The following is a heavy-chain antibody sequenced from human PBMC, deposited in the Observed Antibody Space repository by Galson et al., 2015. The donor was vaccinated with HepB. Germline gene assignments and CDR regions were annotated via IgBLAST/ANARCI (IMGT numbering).Heavy chain of an antibody. V-gene: IGHV3-21*01. Sequence: SLRLSCAASGFTFSAHSMNWVRQAPGKGLEWVSSISSSDPYIYYADSVKGRFTISRDNAKNSLYLQMNSLRVEDTAVYYCARDREVRGIINYYYGVDVWGRGTTVTVSS. J-gene: IGHJ6*02. CDR1: GFTFSAHS. CDR3: ARDREVRGIINYYYGVDV. CDR2: ISSSDPYI. D-gene: IGHD3-10*01.